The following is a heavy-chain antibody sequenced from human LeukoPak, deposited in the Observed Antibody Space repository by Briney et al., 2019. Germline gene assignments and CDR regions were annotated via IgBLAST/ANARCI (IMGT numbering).Heavy chain of an antibody. CDR3: AKEIYVWGSYRPITFDY. CDR1: GFTFSSYA. Sequence: GKSLRLSCAASGFTFSSYAMSWVRQAPGKGLEWVSAISGSGGSTYYADSVKGRFTISRDNSKNTLYLQMNSLRAEDTAVYYCAKEIYVWGSYRPITFDYWGQGTLVTVSS. D-gene: IGHD3-16*02. V-gene: IGHV3-23*01. CDR2: ISGSGGST. J-gene: IGHJ4*02.